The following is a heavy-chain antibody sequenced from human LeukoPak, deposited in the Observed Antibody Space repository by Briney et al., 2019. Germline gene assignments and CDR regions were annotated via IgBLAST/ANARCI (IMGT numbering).Heavy chain of an antibody. Sequence: SETLSLTCSVSGGSLSSYYWTWIRQPAGKGLEWIGRIFTTGSTNYNPSLMSRVTLSVDTSKNQFSLKMRSVTAADTAVYYCARGDGSTMIRGVSRYGWLDPWGQGTLVTVSS. CDR3: ARGDGSTMIRGVSRYGWLDP. CDR2: IFTTGST. CDR1: GGSLSSYY. J-gene: IGHJ5*02. V-gene: IGHV4-4*07. D-gene: IGHD3-10*01.